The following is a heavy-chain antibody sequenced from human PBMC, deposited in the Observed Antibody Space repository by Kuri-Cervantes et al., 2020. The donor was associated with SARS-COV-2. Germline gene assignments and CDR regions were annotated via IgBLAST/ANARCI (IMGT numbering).Heavy chain of an antibody. CDR3: AAALIDAFDI. V-gene: IGHV1-58*02. CDR1: GFTFTSSA. Sequence: SVKVSCKASGFTFTSSAMQWVRQARGQRLEWIGWIVVGSGNTNYAQKFQERVTITRDMSISTAYMELSSLRSEDMAVYYCAAALIDAFDIWGQGTAVTVSS. J-gene: IGHJ3*02. CDR2: IVVGSGNT.